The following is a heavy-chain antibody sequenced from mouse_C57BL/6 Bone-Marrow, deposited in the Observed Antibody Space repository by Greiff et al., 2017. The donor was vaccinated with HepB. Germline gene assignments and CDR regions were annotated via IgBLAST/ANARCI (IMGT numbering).Heavy chain of an antibody. CDR1: GYTFTSYD. CDR2: IYPRDGST. Sequence: VQLQESGPELVKPGASVKLSCKASGYTFTSYDINWVKQRPGQGLEWIGWIYPRDGSTKYNEKFKGKSTWTVDTSSSTAYMELHSLTSEDSAVYFCARRTADWYFDVWGTGTTVTVSS. V-gene: IGHV1-85*01. CDR3: ARRTADWYFDV. J-gene: IGHJ1*03.